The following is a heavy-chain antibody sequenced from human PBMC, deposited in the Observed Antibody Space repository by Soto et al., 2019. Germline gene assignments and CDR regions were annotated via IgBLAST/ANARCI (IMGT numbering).Heavy chain of an antibody. CDR2: ISYDGSDK. Sequence: GGSLRLSCAASGFTFSNFGMHWVRQAPGKGLEWVALISYDGSDKYYADSVKGRFTISRDTSKNTLYLQMSSLRAEDTAVYYCAKDKLSSTDAFDSWGQGTMVTVSS. J-gene: IGHJ3*02. V-gene: IGHV3-30*18. CDR1: GFTFSNFG. CDR3: AKDKLSSTDAFDS.